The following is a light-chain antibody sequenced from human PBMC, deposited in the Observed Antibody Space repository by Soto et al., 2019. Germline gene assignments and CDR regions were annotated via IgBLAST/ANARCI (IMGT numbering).Light chain of an antibody. CDR3: AAWDDSLNAVV. V-gene: IGLV1-44*01. CDR2: NNN. J-gene: IGLJ2*01. Sequence: QPVLTQPPSASGTPGQRVTVSCSGSNSNIGSNTVNWYQQLPGTAPKLLIYNNNQRPSGVPDQFSGSKSGTSASLAISGLQSEDVADYYCAAWDDSLNAVVFGGGTKLTVL. CDR1: NSNIGSNT.